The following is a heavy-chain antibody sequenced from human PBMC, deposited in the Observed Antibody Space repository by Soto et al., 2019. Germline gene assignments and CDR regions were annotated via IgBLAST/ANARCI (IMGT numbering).Heavy chain of an antibody. Sequence: QVRLVQSGAEVKRPGASVKVSCKASGYIFPVYYMYWVRQAPGQGLEWMGWNNPNTGDTNYAQRFQRRVTRTRDTPSNTANMTLSRLTSDNAAVYYCARVPGAFGELWDFGGQGTLVTVPS. D-gene: IGHD3-10*01. CDR2: NNPNTGDT. CDR1: GYIFPVYY. V-gene: IGHV1-2*02. CDR3: ARVPGAFGELWDF. J-gene: IGHJ4*02.